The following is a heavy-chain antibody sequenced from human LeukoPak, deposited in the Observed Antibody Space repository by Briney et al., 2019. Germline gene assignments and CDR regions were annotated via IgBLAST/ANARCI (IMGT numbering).Heavy chain of an antibody. V-gene: IGHV3-53*01. CDR3: ARGTYGERFDY. CDR2: IYSGGST. CDR1: GFTVSSNY. Sequence: GGSLRLSCAASGFTVSSNYMSWVRQAPGKGLEWVSVIYSGGSTYYADSVKGRFTISRDNSKNTLYLQMNSLRAEDTAVYYRARGTYGERFDYWGQGTLVTVSS. D-gene: IGHD4-17*01. J-gene: IGHJ4*02.